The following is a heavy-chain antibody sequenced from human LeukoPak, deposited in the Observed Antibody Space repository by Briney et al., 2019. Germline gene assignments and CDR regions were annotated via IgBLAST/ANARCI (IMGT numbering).Heavy chain of an antibody. J-gene: IGHJ4*02. D-gene: IGHD5-18*01. Sequence: PGGSLRLSCAASGFTFSSYAMSWVRQAPGKGLEWVSAISSSGSTTYYADSVKGRFTISRDNAKNSLYLQMNSLRAEDTAVYYCARGEIQLWLRYFDYWGQGTLVTVSS. V-gene: IGHV3-23*01. CDR2: ISSSGSTT. CDR3: ARGEIQLWLRYFDY. CDR1: GFTFSSYA.